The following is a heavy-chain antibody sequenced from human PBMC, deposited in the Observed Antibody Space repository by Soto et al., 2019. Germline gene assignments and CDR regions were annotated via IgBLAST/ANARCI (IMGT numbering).Heavy chain of an antibody. CDR2: IYYRGST. CDR1: GGSISSSSCY. D-gene: IGHD3-3*01. CDR3: ARHAYDFWSGHPNPRYYYGMDV. V-gene: IGHV4-39*07. Sequence: SETLSLTCTVSGGSISSSSCYWGWIRQPPGKGLEWIGSIYYRGSTYYNPSLQGQVTISVDKSISTAYLQWSSLKATDTAMYYCARHAYDFWSGHPNPRYYYGMDVWGQGTTVTVSS. J-gene: IGHJ6*02.